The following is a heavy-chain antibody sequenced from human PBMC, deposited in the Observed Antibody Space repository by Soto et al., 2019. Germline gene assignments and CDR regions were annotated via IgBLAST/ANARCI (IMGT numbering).Heavy chain of an antibody. CDR3: AKWPHSASGYYYMYG. V-gene: IGHV3-13*01. J-gene: IGHJ6*03. CDR1: GFTLSTYGMHWRD. D-gene: IGHD3-10*01. CDR2: LSYAGDT. Sequence: GGSLRLSCAASGFTLSTYGMHWRDMHWVRQATGKGLEWVASLSYAGDTYYPGSVKGRFTVSRESAKNSLYLQMNSLTAGDTAVYYCAKWPHSASGYYYMYGCGKVTTVTVSS.